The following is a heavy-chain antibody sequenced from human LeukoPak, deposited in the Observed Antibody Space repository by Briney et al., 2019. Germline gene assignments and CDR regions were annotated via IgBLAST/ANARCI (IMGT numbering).Heavy chain of an antibody. CDR1: GFTFDDYA. CDR2: ISWNSGSI. Sequence: GRSLRLSCAASGFTFDDYAMHWVRQAPGKGLEWVSGISWNSGSIGYADSVKGRFTISRDNAKNSLYLQMNSLRAEDMALYYCAKESIAAAGSFDYWDQGTLVTVSS. CDR3: AKESIAAAGSFDY. J-gene: IGHJ4*02. D-gene: IGHD6-13*01. V-gene: IGHV3-9*03.